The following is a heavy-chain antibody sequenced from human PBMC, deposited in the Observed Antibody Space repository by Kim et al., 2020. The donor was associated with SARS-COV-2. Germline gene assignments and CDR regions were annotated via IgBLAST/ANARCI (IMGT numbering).Heavy chain of an antibody. V-gene: IGHV4-39*01. CDR2: IYSNGNT. CDR3: ARHGNELRLFEWLFGS. CDR1: GGSFRRTNYY. D-gene: IGHD3-3*01. Sequence: SETLSLTCTVSGGSFRRTNYYWGWIRQPPGKGLEWIGSIYSNGNTYYKPSIKSRVTMSVDTSKKQFSLKMRSVTAADTAVYYCARHGNELRLFEWLFGSWGQGPLVTVSS. J-gene: IGHJ4*02.